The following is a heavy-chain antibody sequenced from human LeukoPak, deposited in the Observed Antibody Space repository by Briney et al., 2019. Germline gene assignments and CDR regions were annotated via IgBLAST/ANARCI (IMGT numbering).Heavy chain of an antibody. V-gene: IGHV3-53*01. CDR3: ARGFTYMDV. CDR2: MDNGGST. Sequence: GGSLRLSCAASGFSVGNSYMSWVRQAPGKWLEWVSVMDNGGSTYYADSVKGRFTISRDNSKNRLDLQMNSRRAEDTAEYYCARGFTYMDVWGRGSTVTISS. CDR1: GFSVGNSY. J-gene: IGHJ6*03.